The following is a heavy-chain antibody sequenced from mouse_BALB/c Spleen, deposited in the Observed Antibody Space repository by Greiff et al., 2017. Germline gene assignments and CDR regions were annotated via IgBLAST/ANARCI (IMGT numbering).Heavy chain of an antibody. D-gene: IGHD1-1*01. CDR1: GYTFTSYW. J-gene: IGHJ3*01. V-gene: IGHV1-69*02. CDR3: ARWGGSSSFAY. Sequence: QVQLQQPGAELVKPGASVKLSCKASGYTFTSYWMHWVKQRPGQGLEWIGEIDPSDSYTNYNQKFKGKATLTVDKSSSTAYMQLSSLTSEDSAVYYCARWGGSSSFAYWGQGTLVTVSA. CDR2: IDPSDSYT.